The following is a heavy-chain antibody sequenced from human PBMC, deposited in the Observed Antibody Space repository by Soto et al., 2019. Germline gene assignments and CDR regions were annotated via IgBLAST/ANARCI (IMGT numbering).Heavy chain of an antibody. Sequence: NPSETLSLTCTVSGGSISGYYWSWIRQPPGKGLEWIGYMYNTGSTVYNPSFKSRVTISVDTSKNQFSLKLNSVTAADTAVYYCARVPGPWGQGTLVNVSS. D-gene: IGHD2-2*01. J-gene: IGHJ5*02. CDR1: GGSISGYY. CDR2: MYNTGST. V-gene: IGHV4-59*12. CDR3: ARVPGP.